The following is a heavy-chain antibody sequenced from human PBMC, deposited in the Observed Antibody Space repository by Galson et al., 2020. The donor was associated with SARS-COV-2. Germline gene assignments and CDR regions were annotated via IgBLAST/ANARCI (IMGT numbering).Heavy chain of an antibody. CDR2: VYGTGTT. V-gene: IGHV4-61*02. Sequence: SETLSLTCSVSGDPISIGDYYWTWIRQPAGKGLEWIGRVYGTGTTNYNPSLKGRVTISVDTSKNLFSLKLRSVTAADTAVYFCARGMFSTGWSANWFDPWGQGTLVTVSS. D-gene: IGHD6-19*01. CDR1: GDPISIGDYY. CDR3: ARGMFSTGWSANWFDP. J-gene: IGHJ5*02.